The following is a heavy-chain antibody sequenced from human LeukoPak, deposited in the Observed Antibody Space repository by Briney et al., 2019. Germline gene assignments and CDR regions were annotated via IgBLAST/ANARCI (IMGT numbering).Heavy chain of an antibody. J-gene: IGHJ3*02. CDR3: ARDPGSAAFDI. V-gene: IGHV4-38-2*02. Sequence: SETLSLTCTVSGYSISSGYYWGWIRQPPGKGLEWIGSIYYSGSTYYNPSLKSRVTISVDTSKNQFSLKLSSVTAADTAVYYCARDPGSAAFDIWGQGTMVTVSS. CDR1: GYSISSGYY. D-gene: IGHD3-10*01. CDR2: IYYSGST.